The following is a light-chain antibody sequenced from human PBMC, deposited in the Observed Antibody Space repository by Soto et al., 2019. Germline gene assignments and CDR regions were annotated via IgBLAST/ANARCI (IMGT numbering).Light chain of an antibody. CDR3: EVSEIFPLP. CDR1: QSINNL. CDR2: DVS. Sequence: DVQMTQSPSTLSASVGDRVTITCRASQSINNLLAWYRQKPGKAPKFLIYDVSTLESGVPSRFSGSGSGTEFTLTISCLQPEDCVTYWSEVSEIFPLPFGGGTKVDI. J-gene: IGKJ4*01. V-gene: IGKV1-5*01.